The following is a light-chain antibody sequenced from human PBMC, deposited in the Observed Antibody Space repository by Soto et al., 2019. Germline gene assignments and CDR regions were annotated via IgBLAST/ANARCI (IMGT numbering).Light chain of an antibody. CDR3: GSHAGNSNLV. V-gene: IGLV2-8*01. CDR1: STDVGAYNF. CDR2: EVT. J-gene: IGLJ3*02. Sequence: QSALTQPPSASGSPVQSVTISCTGTSTDVGAYNFVSWYQQHPGKAPKLVIYEVTKRPSGVPDRFSGSKSGNTASLTVSGLQTEDEADYYCGSHAGNSNLVFGGGTKLTVL.